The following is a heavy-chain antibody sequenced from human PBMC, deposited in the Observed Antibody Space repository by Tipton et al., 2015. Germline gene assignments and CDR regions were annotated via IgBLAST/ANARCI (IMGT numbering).Heavy chain of an antibody. CDR2: ISASGNT. CDR3: ASGGILGYFDY. J-gene: IGHJ4*02. Sequence: TLSLTCSVSGGSIRGGDHSWNWVRQTPGKGLQWIGHISASGNTSYNPSLKSRVSISVDTSENQFSLKLSSVTAADSAVYYCASGGILGYFDYWGQGTLITVSS. D-gene: IGHD3-16*01. V-gene: IGHV4-30-4*01. CDR1: GGSIRGGDHS.